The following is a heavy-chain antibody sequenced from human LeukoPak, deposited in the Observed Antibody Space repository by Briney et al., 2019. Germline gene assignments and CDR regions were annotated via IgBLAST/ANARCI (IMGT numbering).Heavy chain of an antibody. D-gene: IGHD3-10*02. J-gene: IGHJ5*02. CDR3: SRHSSVRGVIP. CDR2: ISYLGTT. CDR1: GASISTSTYF. V-gene: IGHV4-39*01. Sequence: SETLSLTCTLSGASISTSTYFWGWIRQSPGKELEWIGSISYLGTTYFNPSLQGRVSMSIDTSKNQFSLKMSSVTAADTAVYYCSRHSSVRGVIPWGQGALVTVSS.